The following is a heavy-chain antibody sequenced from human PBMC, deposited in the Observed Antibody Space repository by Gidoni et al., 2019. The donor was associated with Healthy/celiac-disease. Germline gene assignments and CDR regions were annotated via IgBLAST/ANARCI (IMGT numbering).Heavy chain of an antibody. CDR3: ARTGAYSRTYCDFDH. Sequence: AQLQESGPGLVKPSQLLSHTRSVSGVSIRSGEHYWRWIRPRPGKGLELLRYIYYRGTTSYTPSLKSRVAISVGTSKNQFSLYLRSVTAADTAVYDCARTGAYSRTYCDFDHWGQGTLVTVSS. V-gene: IGHV4-31*03. J-gene: IGHJ4*02. CDR1: GVSIRSGEHY. CDR2: IYYRGTT. D-gene: IGHD1-26*01.